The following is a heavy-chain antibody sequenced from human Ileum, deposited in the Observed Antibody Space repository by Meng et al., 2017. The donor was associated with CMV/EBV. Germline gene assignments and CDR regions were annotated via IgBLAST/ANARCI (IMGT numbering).Heavy chain of an antibody. Sequence: SLKISCAASGFTFDDHAMHWVRQAPGKGLEWVAGVSRDSVNIGYADSVKGRFTISRDNAKNSLYLQMNSLKTEDTALYYCAKDLSTGTIRPSSYYYYGLDVWGQGTTVTV. CDR1: GFTFDDHA. CDR2: VSRDSVNI. CDR3: AKDLSTGTIRPSSYYYYGLDV. V-gene: IGHV3-9*01. D-gene: IGHD1-7*01. J-gene: IGHJ6*02.